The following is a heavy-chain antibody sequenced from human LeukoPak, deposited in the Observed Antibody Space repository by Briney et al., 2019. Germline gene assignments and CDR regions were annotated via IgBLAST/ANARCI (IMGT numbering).Heavy chain of an antibody. Sequence: GGSLRLSCAASGFTFSSYGMHWVRQAPGKGLEWVADIWYDGSNKYYADSVKGRFTISRDNSKNTLYLQMNSLRAEDTAVYYCARDGEVPAAIEGFEAYGMDVWGQGTTVTVSS. D-gene: IGHD2-2*01. V-gene: IGHV3-33*01. J-gene: IGHJ6*02. CDR1: GFTFSSYG. CDR3: ARDGEVPAAIEGFEAYGMDV. CDR2: IWYDGSNK.